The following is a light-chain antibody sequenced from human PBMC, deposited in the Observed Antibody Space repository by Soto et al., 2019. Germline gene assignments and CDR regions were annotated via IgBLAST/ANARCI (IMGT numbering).Light chain of an antibody. V-gene: IGKV3-11*01. CDR3: QQRYNWPLT. CDR1: RSVSSSF. CDR2: GAS. J-gene: IGKJ4*01. Sequence: EIVLTHSPGTLSLSPWGRATLSCSASRSVSSSFLAWYQQKPGQAPRLLIYGASNGAAGIPARFSGTGSGTDFTLTISSLEPDDFAVYYCQQRYNWPLTFGGGTKVDNK.